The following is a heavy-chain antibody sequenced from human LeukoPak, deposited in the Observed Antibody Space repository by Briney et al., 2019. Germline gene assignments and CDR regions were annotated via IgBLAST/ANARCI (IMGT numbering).Heavy chain of an antibody. CDR2: IIPIFGTA. CDR3: ASSGVVTDRNWFDP. J-gene: IGHJ5*02. D-gene: IGHD2-21*02. V-gene: IGHV1-69*13. CDR1: GGTFSNYA. Sequence: SVKVSCKASGGTFSNYAISWVRQAPGQGLEWMGGIIPIFGTANYAQKFQGRVTITADESTSTAYMELSSLRSEDTAVYYCASSGVVTDRNWFDPWGQGTLVTVSS.